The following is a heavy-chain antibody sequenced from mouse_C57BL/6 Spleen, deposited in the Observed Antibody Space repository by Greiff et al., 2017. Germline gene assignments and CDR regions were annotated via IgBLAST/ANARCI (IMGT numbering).Heavy chain of an antibody. CDR2: IYPGDGDT. J-gene: IGHJ1*03. CDR1: GYAFSSSW. CDR3: AVYYGSSYAWYFDV. D-gene: IGHD1-1*01. Sequence: VQLQQSGPELVKPGASVKISCKASGYAFSSSWMNWVKQRPGKGLEWIGRIYPGDGDTNYNGKFKGKATLTADKYSSTAYMQLSSLTSEDSAVYFCAVYYGSSYAWYFDVWGTGTTVTVSS. V-gene: IGHV1-82*01.